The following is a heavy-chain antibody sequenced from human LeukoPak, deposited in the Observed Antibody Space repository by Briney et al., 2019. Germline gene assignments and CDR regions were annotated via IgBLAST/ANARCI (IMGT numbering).Heavy chain of an antibody. V-gene: IGHV4-4*02. CDR3: ARDATRCSSGWLFDY. CDR2: IYHSGST. CDR1: GGSISSSNW. J-gene: IGHJ4*02. Sequence: SETLSLTCAVSGGSISSSNWWSWVRQPPGKGLEWIGEIYHSGSTNYNPSLKSRVTISVDKSKNQFSLKLSSVTAADTAVYYCARDATRCSSGWLFDYWGQGTLVTVSS. D-gene: IGHD6-19*01.